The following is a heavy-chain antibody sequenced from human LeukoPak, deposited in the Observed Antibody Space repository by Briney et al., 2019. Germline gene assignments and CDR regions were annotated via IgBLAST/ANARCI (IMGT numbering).Heavy chain of an antibody. CDR3: ARVSVTTGCFDY. Sequence: SETLSLTCSVSGGSISSDDYCWNWIRQHPGKGLEWIGYIYYSGSTNYNPSLKSRVTISVDTSKNQFSLKLSSVTAADTAVYYCARVSVTTGCFDYWGQGTLVTVSS. V-gene: IGHV4-31*03. CDR2: IYYSGST. CDR1: GGSISSDDYC. J-gene: IGHJ4*02. D-gene: IGHD4-11*01.